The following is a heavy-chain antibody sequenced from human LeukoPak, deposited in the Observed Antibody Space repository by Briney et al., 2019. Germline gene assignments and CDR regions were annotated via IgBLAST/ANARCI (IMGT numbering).Heavy chain of an antibody. D-gene: IGHD3-10*01. CDR1: GFTVSDAW. Sequence: PGGSLRLSCAASGFTVSDAWMSWVRQTPGKGLEWICRIKRKSDGGTTEYAAPVKGRFTISRDDSKNTVYLQMNSLKIDDTAMFHCATGGHYFGAWGQGALVTVSS. V-gene: IGHV3-15*01. J-gene: IGHJ4*02. CDR2: IKRKSDGGTT. CDR3: ATGGHYFGA.